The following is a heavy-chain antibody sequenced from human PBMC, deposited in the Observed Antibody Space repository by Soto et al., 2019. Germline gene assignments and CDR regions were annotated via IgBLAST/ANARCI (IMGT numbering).Heavy chain of an antibody. V-gene: IGHV4-34*01. Sequence: SETLSLTCAVYGGSFSGYYWSWIRRPPGKGLEWIGEINHSGSTNYNPSLKSRVTISVDTPKNQFSLKLSSVTAADTAVYYCARAANAYSSSWYVGYYYYGMDVWGQGTTVTVSS. D-gene: IGHD6-13*01. CDR1: GGSFSGYY. CDR2: INHSGST. J-gene: IGHJ6*02. CDR3: ARAANAYSSSWYVGYYYYGMDV.